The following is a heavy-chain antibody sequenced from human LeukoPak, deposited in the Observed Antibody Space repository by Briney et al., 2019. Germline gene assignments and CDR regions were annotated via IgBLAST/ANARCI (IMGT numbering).Heavy chain of an antibody. CDR1: GSTFSSYW. D-gene: IGHD2-21*02. V-gene: IGHV3-74*01. Sequence: GGSPRLSCAASGSTFSSYWMHWVRQTPGKGLVWVSRIDSDGSSTRYADSVKGRFTISRDNAKNTLYLQMNSLRVEDTAVYYCLRDRVAVTAADSFDYWGQGTLVTVSS. CDR2: IDSDGSST. CDR3: LRDRVAVTAADSFDY. J-gene: IGHJ4*02.